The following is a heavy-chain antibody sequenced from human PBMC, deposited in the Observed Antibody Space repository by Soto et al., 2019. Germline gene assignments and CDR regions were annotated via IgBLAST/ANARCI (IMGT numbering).Heavy chain of an antibody. CDR2: IVPMLGTP. CDR1: GGTFDNFI. J-gene: IGHJ6*02. V-gene: IGHV1-69*13. CDR3: ARNGTYSSSLSQYSGMDV. Sequence: SVKVSCKASGGTFDNFIMNWVRQTPGRGLEWMGGIVPMLGTPTYAEKFKGRVTISATGSTSTMYMEVTSLRSEDTAIYYCARNGTYSSSLSQYSGMDVWGQGTTVTVS. D-gene: IGHD1-26*01.